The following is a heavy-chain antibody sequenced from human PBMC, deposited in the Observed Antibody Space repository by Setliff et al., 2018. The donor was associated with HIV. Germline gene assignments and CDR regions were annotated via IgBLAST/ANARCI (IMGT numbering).Heavy chain of an antibody. Sequence: GASVKVSCKASGYTFTTYGISWVRQAPGHGLEWMGWISPNFGHTNYAQNFLGRVTMTIDTSTSRAYMELRSLRSDDMAMYFCARLGSGWSDSYYYAMDIWGQGTTVTVSS. CDR2: ISPNFGHT. D-gene: IGHD6-19*01. V-gene: IGHV1-18*03. J-gene: IGHJ6*02. CDR1: GYTFTTYG. CDR3: ARLGSGWSDSYYYAMDI.